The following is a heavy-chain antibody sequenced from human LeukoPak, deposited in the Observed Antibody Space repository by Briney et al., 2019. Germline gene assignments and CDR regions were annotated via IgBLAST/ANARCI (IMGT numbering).Heavy chain of an antibody. D-gene: IGHD5-12*01. CDR3: ATQNPPGSGYYDTYNWFDP. V-gene: IGHV3-43*02. J-gene: IGHJ5*02. CDR1: GFTFDDYV. CDR2: ISGDGSGT. Sequence: GGSLRLSCTASGFTFDDYVMHWVRHAPGKGMEWVSLISGDGSGTYYADSVKGRFTISRDNSKNSLFLHMSGLRAEDTALYYCATQNPPGSGYYDTYNWFDPWGQGTLVTVAS.